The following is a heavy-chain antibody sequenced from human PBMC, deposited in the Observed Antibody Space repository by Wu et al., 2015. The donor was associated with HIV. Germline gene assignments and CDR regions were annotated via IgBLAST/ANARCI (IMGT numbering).Heavy chain of an antibody. CDR2: INPNSGGT. CDR3: ARVVTQLWLGSEYYYMDV. CDR1: GYTFTGYY. J-gene: IGHJ6*03. V-gene: IGHV1-2*02. Sequence: QVQLVQSGAEVKKPGASVKVSCKASGYTFTGYYMHWVRQVPGQGLEWMGWINPNSGGTNYAQKFQGRVTMTRDTSISTAYMELSRLRSDDTAVYYCARVVTQLWLGSEYYYMDVWGKGTTVTVSS. D-gene: IGHD3-10*01.